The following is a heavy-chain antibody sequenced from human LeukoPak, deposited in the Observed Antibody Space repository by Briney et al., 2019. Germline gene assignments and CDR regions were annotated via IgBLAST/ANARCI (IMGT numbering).Heavy chain of an antibody. J-gene: IGHJ4*02. CDR3: ARPLLYCSSTSCYGGEYYFDY. Sequence: GGSLRLSCAASGFTFTTNAMSWVRQAPGKGLEWVSAVSGSGGDTYYAGSVKGRFTISRDNSKNSLYLQMNSLRAEDTAVYYCARPLLYCSSTSCYGGEYYFDYWGQGTLVTVSS. CDR1: GFTFTTNA. D-gene: IGHD2-2*01. V-gene: IGHV3-23*01. CDR2: VSGSGGDT.